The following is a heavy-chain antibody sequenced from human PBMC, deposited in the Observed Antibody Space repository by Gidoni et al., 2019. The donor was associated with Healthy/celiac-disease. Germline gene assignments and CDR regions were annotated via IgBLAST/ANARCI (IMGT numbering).Heavy chain of an antibody. CDR2: INHSGST. CDR3: ARGPTKITLLGLGWFDP. V-gene: IGHV4-34*01. D-gene: IGHD3-10*01. J-gene: IGHJ5*02. Sequence: QVQLQQWGAGLLKPSETLSLTCAVYGGSFSGYYWSWIRQPPGKGLEWIGEINHSGSTTYNPSLKSRVTISVDTSKNQFSLKLSSVTAADTAVYYCARGPTKITLLGLGWFDPWGQGTLVTVSS. CDR1: GGSFSGYY.